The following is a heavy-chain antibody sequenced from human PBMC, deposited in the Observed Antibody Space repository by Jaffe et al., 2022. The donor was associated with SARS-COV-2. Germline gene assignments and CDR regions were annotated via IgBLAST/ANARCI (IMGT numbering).Heavy chain of an antibody. J-gene: IGHJ4*02. D-gene: IGHD3-16*02. CDR2: IKQDGSEK. CDR1: GFTFSSYW. V-gene: IGHV3-7*03. CDR3: ARGGFDDYVWGSYRYFDY. Sequence: EVQLVESGGGLVQPGGSLRLSCAASGFTFSSYWMSWVRQAPGKGLEWVANIKQDGSEKYYVDSVKGRFTISRDNAKNSLYLQMNSLRAEDTAVYYCARGGFDDYVWGSYRYFDYWGQGTLVTVSS.